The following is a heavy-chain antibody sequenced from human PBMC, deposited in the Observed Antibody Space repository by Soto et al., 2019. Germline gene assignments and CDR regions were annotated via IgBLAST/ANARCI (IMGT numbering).Heavy chain of an antibody. D-gene: IGHD1-26*01. Sequence: GESLRLSCTASGFMFGSYWMTWVRHVPGKGLQWVANIKRHGSEKYYEHFVKGRFTISRDNADNSVSLDMNNLRVDDTATYYCERVRATDYDLDYWGKGALVTV. V-gene: IGHV3-7*03. CDR3: ERVRATDYDLDY. CDR2: IKRHGSEK. CDR1: GFMFGSYW. J-gene: IGHJ4*02.